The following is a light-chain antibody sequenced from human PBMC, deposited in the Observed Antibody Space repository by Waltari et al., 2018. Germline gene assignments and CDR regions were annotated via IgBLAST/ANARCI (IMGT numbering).Light chain of an antibody. CDR3: SSYTSSSTYV. V-gene: IGLV2-14*01. CDR2: DVG. CDR1: ISDVGCYNY. Sequence: QSALTQPASVSGSPGQSITISCTGTISDVGCYNYVSWYQQYPGKVPKLMIYDVGNRPSGVSNRFSGSKSGNTASLTISGLQAGDEADYYCSSYTSSSTYVFGTGTQVTVL. J-gene: IGLJ1*01.